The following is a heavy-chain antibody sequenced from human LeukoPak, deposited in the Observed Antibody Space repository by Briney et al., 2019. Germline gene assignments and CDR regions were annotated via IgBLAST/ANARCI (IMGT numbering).Heavy chain of an antibody. Sequence: SQTLSLTCAISGDSVSSNSAAWNWIRQSPSRGLEWLGRTYYRSKWYNDYAVSVKSRITINPDTSKNQFSLQLNSVTPEDTAVYYCAKERMGQQLAIFEGYFDYWGQGTLVTVSS. J-gene: IGHJ4*02. D-gene: IGHD6-13*01. V-gene: IGHV6-1*01. CDR2: TYYRSKWYN. CDR1: GDSVSSNSAA. CDR3: AKERMGQQLAIFEGYFDY.